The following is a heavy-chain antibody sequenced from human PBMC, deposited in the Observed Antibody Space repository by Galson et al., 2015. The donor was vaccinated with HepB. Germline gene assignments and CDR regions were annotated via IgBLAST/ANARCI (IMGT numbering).Heavy chain of an antibody. CDR3: VKDDRDPYYYDTSGYFDY. CDR1: RFTFSSYA. V-gene: IGHV3-64D*06. J-gene: IGHJ4*02. CDR2: VSSNGETT. D-gene: IGHD3-22*01. Sequence: SLRLSCAASRFTFSSYAIHWVRQAPGKGLEYVSGVSSNGETTYYADSVKGRFTISRDNSKNTLYLQMSSLRAEDTAVYYCVKDDRDPYYYDTSGYFDYWGQGTLVTVSS.